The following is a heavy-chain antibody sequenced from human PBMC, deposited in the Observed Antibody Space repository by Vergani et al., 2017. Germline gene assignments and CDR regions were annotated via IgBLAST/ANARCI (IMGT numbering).Heavy chain of an antibody. CDR1: RFSVSSHY. D-gene: IGHD4-17*01. Sequence: VQLVESGGGVVQPGGSLRLSCAASRFSVSSHYMTWVRQAPGKGLEWVSTINIGGRTSYADSVKGRLTLTRDDSKNTLHLQMNSLRPEDTAVYYCARGMTTETTDLDGFEIWGQGTMVSVSS. CDR2: INIGGRT. V-gene: IGHV3-66*02. CDR3: ARGMTTETTDLDGFEI. J-gene: IGHJ3*02.